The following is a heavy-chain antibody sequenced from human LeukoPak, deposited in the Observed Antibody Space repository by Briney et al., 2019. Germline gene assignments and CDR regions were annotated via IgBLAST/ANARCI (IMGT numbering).Heavy chain of an antibody. V-gene: IGHV4-4*07. D-gene: IGHD3-22*01. Sequence: SETLSLTCTVSGGSISSYYWSWIRQPAGKGLEWIGRIYTSGSTNYNPSLKSRVTMSVDTSKNQLSLKLSSVTAADTAVYYCAREGYDSSGYYLAKDAFDIWGQGTMVTVSS. J-gene: IGHJ3*02. CDR3: AREGYDSSGYYLAKDAFDI. CDR2: IYTSGST. CDR1: GGSISSYY.